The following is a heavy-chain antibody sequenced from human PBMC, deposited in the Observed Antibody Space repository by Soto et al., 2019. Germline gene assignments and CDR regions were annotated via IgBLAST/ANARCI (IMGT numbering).Heavy chain of an antibody. D-gene: IGHD4-17*01. V-gene: IGHV4-59*01. CDR1: GSSISSYY. CDR2: IYYTGST. Sequence: LSLTCRVSGSSISSYYWSWLRQPPGKGLEWIGNIYYTGSTNYHPSLKSRVIMSVESSKKQFSLRLNSVTAADTAVYYCIRVGGYYGDYPNFDYWGQGALVTVSS. J-gene: IGHJ4*02. CDR3: IRVGGYYGDYPNFDY.